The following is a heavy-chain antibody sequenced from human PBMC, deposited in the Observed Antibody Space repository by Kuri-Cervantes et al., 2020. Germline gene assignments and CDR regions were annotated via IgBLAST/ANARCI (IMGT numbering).Heavy chain of an antibody. CDR1: GFTFDDYA. Sequence: LSLTCAASGFTFDDYAMHWVRQAPGKGLEWVSLISWDGGSTYYADSVKRRFTISRDNSKNSLYPQMNSLRAEDTALYYCAKSSRTVAGPFDYWGQGTLVTVSS. CDR2: ISWDGGST. V-gene: IGHV3-43D*03. CDR3: AKSSRTVAGPFDY. J-gene: IGHJ4*02. D-gene: IGHD6-19*01.